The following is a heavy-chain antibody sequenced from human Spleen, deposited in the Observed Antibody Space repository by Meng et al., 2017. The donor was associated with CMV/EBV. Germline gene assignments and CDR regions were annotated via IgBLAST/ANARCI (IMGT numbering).Heavy chain of an antibody. Sequence: AASGFTFRRLNMTSLPQAPATALKSVSSINISTTSLSSPHSFPRHFTISRDSAKTYLQMNSLRAEDTAVYYCTRDRTPYSSSSLADYWGQGTLVTVSS. J-gene: IGHJ4*02. D-gene: IGHD6-6*01. V-gene: IGHV3-21*01. CDR2: INISTTSL. CDR3: TRDRTPYSSSSLADY. CDR1: GFTFRRLN.